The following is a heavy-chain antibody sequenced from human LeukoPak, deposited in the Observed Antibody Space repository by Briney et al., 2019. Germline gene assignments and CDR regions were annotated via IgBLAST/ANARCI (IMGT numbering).Heavy chain of an antibody. V-gene: IGHV5-51*01. Sequence: GGSLQISCKGSGYSFTSYWIGWVRQVPGKGLEWMGIIYPGDSDTRYSPSFQGQVTISADKSISTAYLQWSSLKASDTAMYYCARRTQLWPPDYWGQGTLVTVSS. D-gene: IGHD5-18*01. CDR3: ARRTQLWPPDY. CDR1: GYSFTSYW. J-gene: IGHJ4*02. CDR2: IYPGDSDT.